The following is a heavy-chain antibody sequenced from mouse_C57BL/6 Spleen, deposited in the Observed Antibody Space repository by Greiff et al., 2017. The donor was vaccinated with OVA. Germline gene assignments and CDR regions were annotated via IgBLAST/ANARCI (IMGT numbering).Heavy chain of an antibody. D-gene: IGHD1-1*01. V-gene: IGHV3-6*01. CDR3: ARDYYGSSYDYFDY. CDR1: GYSITSGYY. CDR2: IRYDGST. J-gene: IGHJ2*01. Sequence: EVQLQESGPGLVKPSQSLSLTCSVTGYSITSGYYWNWIRQFPGNKLEWMGYIRYDGSTNYNPSLKNRISITRDTSKNQFFLKLNSVTTEDTATYYCARDYYGSSYDYFDYWGQGTTLTVSS.